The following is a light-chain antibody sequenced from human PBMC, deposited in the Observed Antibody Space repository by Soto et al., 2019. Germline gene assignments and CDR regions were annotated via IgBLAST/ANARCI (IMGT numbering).Light chain of an antibody. J-gene: IGKJ2*01. Sequence: EINMTQSPATLSVSPGERATLSCRASQSVSSELAWYQQKPGQAPRLLIDDASTRATGIPARFSGSGSGTEFTLIISSLQSEDFAVYYCQEYNSWPPTYTFGQGTKLEIK. V-gene: IGKV3-15*01. CDR1: QSVSSE. CDR2: DAS. CDR3: QEYNSWPPTYT.